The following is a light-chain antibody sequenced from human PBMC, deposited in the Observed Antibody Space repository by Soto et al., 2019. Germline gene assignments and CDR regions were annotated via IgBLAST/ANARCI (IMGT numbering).Light chain of an antibody. J-gene: IGKJ1*01. V-gene: IGKV1-17*03. Sequence: DIQMPQSPSAMSASVGDRVPLTRRASQGISNYLAWFQQKPGQVPKRLIFAASILQGGVPSRFSGSRSGTEFTLTISSLQPEDSATYYCLQHNTYPPTFGQGTKVDIK. CDR3: LQHNTYPPT. CDR1: QGISNY. CDR2: AAS.